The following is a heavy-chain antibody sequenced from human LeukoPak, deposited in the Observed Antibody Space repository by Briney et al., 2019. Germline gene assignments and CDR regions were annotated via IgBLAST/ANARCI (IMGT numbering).Heavy chain of an antibody. CDR2: INPSEST. Sequence: SETLSLTCSVYGGSFRGYHGTWIRQSPGKGLEWNGDINPSESTYYNPSLKSPLPISVDTSKNQFSLKLRSLTAADTAVYYCARGRHDITMIVVVMASVSYYLDVWGKGTTVTVS. V-gene: IGHV4-34*01. J-gene: IGHJ6*03. CDR3: ARGRHDITMIVVVMASVSYYLDV. D-gene: IGHD3-22*01. CDR1: GGSFRGYH.